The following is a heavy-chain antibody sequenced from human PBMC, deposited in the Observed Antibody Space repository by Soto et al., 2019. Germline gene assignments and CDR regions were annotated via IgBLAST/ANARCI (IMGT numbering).Heavy chain of an antibody. CDR3: TTPDIVVVPAAYYYYGMDV. J-gene: IGHJ6*02. V-gene: IGHV3-15*07. Sequence: EVQLVESGGGLVKPGGSLRLSCAASGFTFSNAWMNWVHQAPGKGLEWVGRIKSKTDGGTTDYAAPVKGRFTISRDDSKNTLYLQMNSLKTEDTAVYYCTTPDIVVVPAAYYYYGMDVWGQGTTVTVSS. CDR2: IKSKTDGGTT. CDR1: GFTFSNAW. D-gene: IGHD2-2*01.